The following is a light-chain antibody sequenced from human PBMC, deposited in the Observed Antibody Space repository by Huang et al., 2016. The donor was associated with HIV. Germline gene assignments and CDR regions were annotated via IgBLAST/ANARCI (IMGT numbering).Light chain of an antibody. V-gene: IGKV3-20*01. CDR2: GTS. J-gene: IGKJ2*01. Sequence: ESVLTQFSGTLSLSPGERATLSCRTSQTVVSDYLAWYQQRPGQAPRLLIYGTSNRATGIPDRFTGGRSGTDFTLTISGIEPEDFAIYYCHLYGDSPPDPFGQGTKLEIK. CDR3: HLYGDSPPDP. CDR1: QTVVSDY.